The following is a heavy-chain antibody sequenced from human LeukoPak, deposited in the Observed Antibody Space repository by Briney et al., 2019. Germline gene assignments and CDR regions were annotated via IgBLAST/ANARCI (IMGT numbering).Heavy chain of an antibody. J-gene: IGHJ4*02. CDR1: GFTFSGYA. V-gene: IGHV3-23*01. CDR2: ISGSSSST. Sequence: GGSLRLSCAASGFTFSGYAMSWVRQAPGKGLEWVSAISGSSSSTFYADSVKGRFTISRDNSKNTLYLQMNSLRAEDTAVYYCAKEGYSSGWYQFDYWGQGTLVTVSS. D-gene: IGHD6-19*01. CDR3: AKEGYSSGWYQFDY.